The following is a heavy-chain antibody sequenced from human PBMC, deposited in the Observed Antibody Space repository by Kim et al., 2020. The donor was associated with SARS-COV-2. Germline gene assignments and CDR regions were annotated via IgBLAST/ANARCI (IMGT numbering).Heavy chain of an antibody. J-gene: IGHJ6*02. CDR2: IYYSGST. CDR3: ARSAEGFGELLGYYYGMDV. V-gene: IGHV4-31*03. Sequence: SETLSLTCTVSGGSISSGGYYWSWIRQHPGKGLEWIGYIYYSGSTYYNPSLKSRVTISVDTSKNQFSLKLSSVTAADTAVYYCARSAEGFGELLGYYYGMDVWGQGTTVTVSS. CDR1: GGSISSGGYY. D-gene: IGHD3-10*01.